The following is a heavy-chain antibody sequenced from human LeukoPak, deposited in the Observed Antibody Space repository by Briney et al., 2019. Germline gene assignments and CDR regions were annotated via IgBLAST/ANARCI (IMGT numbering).Heavy chain of an antibody. CDR2: IGARGDVT. Sequence: PGGSLRLSCTVSGFAFSGYAMSWVRQAPGKGPEWVSSIGARGDVTYSADSVKGRFTISRDNSKRTLFLQMNSLRAEDTAVYYCAKVHYTASFPGSFPGRNCFDSWGQGSLVTVSP. CDR3: AKVHYTASFPGSFPGRNCFDS. J-gene: IGHJ4*02. D-gene: IGHD1-26*01. V-gene: IGHV3-23*01. CDR1: GFAFSGYA.